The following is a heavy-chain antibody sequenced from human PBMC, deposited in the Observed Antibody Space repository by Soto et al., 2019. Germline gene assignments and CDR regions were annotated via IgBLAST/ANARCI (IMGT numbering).Heavy chain of an antibody. CDR2: VSYDGNDN. D-gene: IGHD6-13*01. CDR3: ARTAAAGTRYYGMDV. V-gene: IGHV3-30-3*01. Sequence: VQLVESGGGVVQPGGSLRLSCAASGFPFTSYALPWVRQAPGKGLEWVAAVSYDGNDNYYADFVKGRFTISRDNSKNTRNLQMDSLRPEDTAVYSCARTAAAGTRYYGMDVWGQGTTVTVS. J-gene: IGHJ6*02. CDR1: GFPFTSYA.